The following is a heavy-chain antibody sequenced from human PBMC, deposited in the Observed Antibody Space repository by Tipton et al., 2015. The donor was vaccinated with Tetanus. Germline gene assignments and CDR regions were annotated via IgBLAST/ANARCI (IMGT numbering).Heavy chain of an antibody. J-gene: IGHJ3*02. CDR1: GDSVRSGDYQ. CDR2: ISNSGRT. V-gene: IGHV4-61*08. Sequence: TLSLNCTVSGDSVRSGDYQWNWIRQSPGKGLEWLAYISNSGRTNSNYDLKSRISISRDTSKNQFSLSLTSVTAADTAVYYCARTWGVWVTSIDAFDIWGQGTKVAVSS. D-gene: IGHD3-16*01. CDR3: ARTWGVWVTSIDAFDI.